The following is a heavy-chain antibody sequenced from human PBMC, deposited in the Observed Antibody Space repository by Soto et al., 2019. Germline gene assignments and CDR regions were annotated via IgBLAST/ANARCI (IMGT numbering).Heavy chain of an antibody. D-gene: IGHD4-17*01. CDR2: IYPSDSHT. V-gene: IGHV5-51*01. Sequence: GESLKISCQVSGYTFTIYWIGWVRQMPGKGLEWMGIIYPSDSHTRYSPSFQGQVTISADQSTNTAYLQWDSLKASDTAIYYCARPANTVADHFDLWGQGTPVTVSS. CDR3: ARPANTVADHFDL. J-gene: IGHJ4*02. CDR1: GYTFTIYW.